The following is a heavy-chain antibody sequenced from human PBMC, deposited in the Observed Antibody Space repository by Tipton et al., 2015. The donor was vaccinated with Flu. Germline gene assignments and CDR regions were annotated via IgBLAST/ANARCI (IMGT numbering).Heavy chain of an antibody. J-gene: IGHJ4*02. CDR2: ISSSGSTI. CDR3: ARDAYSCSGGSCYSPYYFDY. CDR1: GFTFSDYY. D-gene: IGHD2-15*01. Sequence: SLRLSCAASGFTFSDYYMSWIRQAPGKGLEWVSYISSSGSTIYYADSVKGRFTISRDNAKNSLYLQMNSLRAEDTAVYYCARDAYSCSGGSCYSPYYFDYWCQGTLVTVSS. V-gene: IGHV3-11*01.